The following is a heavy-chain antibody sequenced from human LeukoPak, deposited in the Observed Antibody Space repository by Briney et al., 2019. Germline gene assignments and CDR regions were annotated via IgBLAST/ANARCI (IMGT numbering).Heavy chain of an antibody. V-gene: IGHV3-9*01. CDR2: ISWNSGSI. CDR3: AKDMEVRARYSYYMDV. CDR1: GFTFDDYA. J-gene: IGHJ6*03. Sequence: GRSLRLSCAASGFTFDDYAMHWVRQAPGKGLEWVSGISWNSGSIGYADSVKGRFTISRDNAKNSLYLQMNSLRAEDTALYYCAKDMEVRARYSYYMDVWGKGTTVTVSS. D-gene: IGHD3-10*01.